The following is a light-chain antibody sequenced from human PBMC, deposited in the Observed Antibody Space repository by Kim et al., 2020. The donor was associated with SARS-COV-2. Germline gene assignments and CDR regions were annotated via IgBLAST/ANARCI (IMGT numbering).Light chain of an antibody. V-gene: IGKV3-15*01. Sequence: PATLSGSPGERATHAGRASQSVSSNLAWYQQKPGQAPRLRIYGASTRATGIPARFSGSGSGTEFTLTISSLQSEDFAVYYCQHRTFGQGTKVDIK. J-gene: IGKJ1*01. CDR2: GAS. CDR1: QSVSSN. CDR3: QHRT.